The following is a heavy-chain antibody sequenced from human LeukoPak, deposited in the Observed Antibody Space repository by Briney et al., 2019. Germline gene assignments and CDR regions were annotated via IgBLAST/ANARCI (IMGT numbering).Heavy chain of an antibody. Sequence: SVKVSCKASGGTFSSYAISWVRQAPGQGLEWMGRIIPIFGTANYAQKFQGRVTITTDESTSTAYMELSGLRSEDTAVYYCARDRDYGGNSGAFDIWGQGTMVTVSS. CDR1: GGTFSSYA. V-gene: IGHV1-69*05. CDR2: IIPIFGTA. D-gene: IGHD4-23*01. J-gene: IGHJ3*02. CDR3: ARDRDYGGNSGAFDI.